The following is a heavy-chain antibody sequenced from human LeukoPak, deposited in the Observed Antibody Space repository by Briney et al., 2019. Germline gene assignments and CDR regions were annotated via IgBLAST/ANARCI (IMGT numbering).Heavy chain of an antibody. CDR1: GYTFTGYY. Sequence: ASVKVSCKASGYTFTGYYMHWVRQAPGQGLEWMGWINPNSGGTNYAQKFQGRVTMTRDTSISTAYMELSRLRSDDTAVYYCARDPPYSSGWYTGVCYFDYWGQGTLVTASS. J-gene: IGHJ4*02. CDR2: INPNSGGT. V-gene: IGHV1-2*02. CDR3: ARDPPYSSGWYTGVCYFDY. D-gene: IGHD6-19*01.